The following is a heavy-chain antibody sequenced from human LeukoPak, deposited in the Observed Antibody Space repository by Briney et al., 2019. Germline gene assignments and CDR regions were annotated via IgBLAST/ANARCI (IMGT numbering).Heavy chain of an antibody. CDR1: GFTFNSYA. Sequence: PGGSLRLSCAASGFTFNSYAMSWVRQAPGKGLEWVSAISGSGGNTYYADSVKGRFTISRDNSKNTLYLQMNSLRAEDTAVYYCAKAPTGYCSGGSCYHFDYWGQGTQVTVSP. J-gene: IGHJ4*02. CDR3: AKAPTGYCSGGSCYHFDY. V-gene: IGHV3-23*01. D-gene: IGHD2-15*01. CDR2: ISGSGGNT.